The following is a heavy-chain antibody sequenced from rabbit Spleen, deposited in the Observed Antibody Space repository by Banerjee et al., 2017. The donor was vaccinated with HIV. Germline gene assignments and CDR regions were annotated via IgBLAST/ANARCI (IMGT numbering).Heavy chain of an antibody. CDR2: IYTGSSGST. D-gene: IGHD6-1*01. V-gene: IGHV1S45*01. CDR1: GIDFSRNYD. CDR3: ARDIDSGGAGYVYGFTL. J-gene: IGHJ4*01. Sequence: QEQLVESGGGLVQPEGSLTLTCTASGIDFSRNYDMCWVRQAPGKGLEWIACIYTGSSGSTYYANWAKGRFTISKTSSTTVTLQMTSLTAADTATYFCARDIDSGGAGYVYGFTLWGPGTLVTVS.